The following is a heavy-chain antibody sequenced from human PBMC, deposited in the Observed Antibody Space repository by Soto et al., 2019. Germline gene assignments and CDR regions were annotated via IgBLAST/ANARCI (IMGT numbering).Heavy chain of an antibody. CDR2: IYYSGST. V-gene: IGHV4-31*03. Sequence: QVQLQESGPGLVKPSQTLSLTCTVSGGSISSGGYYWSWIRQHPGKGLEWIGYIYYSGSTYYNPSLKSRITISVDTSKNQFSLKLSSVTAADTAVYYCARDRAGALYFDYWGQGTLVTVSS. CDR1: GGSISSGGYY. D-gene: IGHD6-13*01. CDR3: ARDRAGALYFDY. J-gene: IGHJ4*02.